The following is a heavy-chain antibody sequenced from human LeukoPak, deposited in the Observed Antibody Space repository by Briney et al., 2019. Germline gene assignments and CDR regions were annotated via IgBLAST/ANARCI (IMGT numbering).Heavy chain of an antibody. CDR2: IYYSGGT. V-gene: IGHV4-59*01. CDR3: ARGGFGFNWFDP. J-gene: IGHJ5*02. CDR1: GGSISSYY. D-gene: IGHD3-10*01. Sequence: SETLSLTCTVSGGSISSYYWSWIRQPPGKGLEWIGYIYYSGGTNYNPSLKSRVTISVDTSKNQFSLKLSSVTAADTAVYYCARGGFGFNWFDPWGQGTLVTVSS.